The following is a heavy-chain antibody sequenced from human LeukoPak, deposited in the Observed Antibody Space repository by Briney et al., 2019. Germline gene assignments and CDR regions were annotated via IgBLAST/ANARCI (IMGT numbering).Heavy chain of an antibody. CDR3: TRVEETATTAAIIRKYSYYYYYMDV. Sequence: GGPLRFSCEASGFTFSSHGMSWVRKAPGKGLKWSSTISGSGDNKYYADSVKGRFTISRDNSKNTLYLQMNSLRAEDTAVYYCTRVEETATTAAIIRKYSYYYYYMDVWGKGNTVTVSS. CDR1: GFTFSSHG. D-gene: IGHD4-11*01. CDR2: ISGSGDNK. V-gene: IGHV3-23*01. J-gene: IGHJ6*03.